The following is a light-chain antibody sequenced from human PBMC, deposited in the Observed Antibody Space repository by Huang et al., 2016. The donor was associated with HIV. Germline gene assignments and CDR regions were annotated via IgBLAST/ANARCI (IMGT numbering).Light chain of an antibody. CDR3: QQYFSTPRT. CDR1: QSVLYSSNNKNY. CDR2: WAA. Sequence: DIVMTQSPDSLAVSLGERATINCKSSQSVLYSSNNKNYLTWYRQKPGQPPKLLIYWAATRESGVPDRVSGSGSGTDFTLTINSLQAEDVAVYYCQQYFSTPRTFGQGTKVEIK. V-gene: IGKV4-1*01. J-gene: IGKJ1*01.